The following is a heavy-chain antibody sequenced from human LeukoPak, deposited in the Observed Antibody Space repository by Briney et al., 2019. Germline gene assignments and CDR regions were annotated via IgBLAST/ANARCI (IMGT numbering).Heavy chain of an antibody. D-gene: IGHD2-2*01. CDR2: IRYDGSNK. V-gene: IGHV3-30*02. Sequence: GGSLRLSCAASGFTFSSYGMRWVRQAPGKGLEWVAFIRYDGSNKYYADSVKGRFTISRDNSKNTLYLQMNSLRAEDTAVYYCAKRVVPAADAFDIWGQGTMVTVSS. CDR3: AKRVVPAADAFDI. CDR1: GFTFSSYG. J-gene: IGHJ3*02.